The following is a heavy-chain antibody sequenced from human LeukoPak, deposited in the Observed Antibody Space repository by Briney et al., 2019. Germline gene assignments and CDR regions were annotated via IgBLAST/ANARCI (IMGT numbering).Heavy chain of an antibody. CDR3: AREAAWGNWYFDH. D-gene: IGHD3-16*01. CDR1: GFIFSGSA. Sequence: GGSLRLSCATSGFIFSGSAMHWVRQAPGKGLEWVALFTISRDNSKNTLYLQMNSLRYDDTALYYCAREAAWGNWYFDHWGRGTLVTVSS. V-gene: IGHV3-30*04. J-gene: IGHJ2*01.